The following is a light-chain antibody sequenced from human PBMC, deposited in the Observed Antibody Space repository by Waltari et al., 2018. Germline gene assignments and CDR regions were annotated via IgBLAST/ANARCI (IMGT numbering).Light chain of an antibody. J-gene: IGKJ1*01. Sequence: DIQMTQSPSSLSASVGDSVTITCRASQNINNYLNWYQQKPGKAPTLLIYSASGLQNGVPSRFSASGFGTDFALTISSLQPEDFATYYCQHSYSSLTWTFGQGTTV. CDR3: QHSYSSLTWT. V-gene: IGKV1-39*01. CDR1: QNINNY. CDR2: SAS.